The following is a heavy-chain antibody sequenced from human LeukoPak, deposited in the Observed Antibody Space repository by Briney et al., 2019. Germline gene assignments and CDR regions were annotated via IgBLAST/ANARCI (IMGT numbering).Heavy chain of an antibody. D-gene: IGHD3-10*01. V-gene: IGHV4-59*01. Sequence: PSETLSLTCTVSGGSISSYYWSWIRQPPGKGLEWIGYIYYSGSTNYNPSLKSRVTISVDTSKNQFSLKLSSVTAADTAVYYCARGRGTGSGSFIYWGQGTLVTVSS. CDR2: IYYSGST. CDR1: GGSISSYY. J-gene: IGHJ4*02. CDR3: ARGRGTGSGSFIY.